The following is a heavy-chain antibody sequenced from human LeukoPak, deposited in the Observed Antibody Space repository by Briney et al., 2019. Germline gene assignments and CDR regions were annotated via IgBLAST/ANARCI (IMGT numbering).Heavy chain of an antibody. CDR2: ISSDGTST. J-gene: IGHJ4*02. D-gene: IGHD6-13*01. Sequence: PGGSLRLSCAASGLTFSNYWMHWVRQAPGKGLVWVSRISSDGTSTNYADSVKGRFTISRDNAKNTLYLQMDSLRADDTAVYYCARGYYSSCGYWGQGTLVTVSS. CDR1: GLTFSNYW. CDR3: ARGYYSSCGY. V-gene: IGHV3-74*01.